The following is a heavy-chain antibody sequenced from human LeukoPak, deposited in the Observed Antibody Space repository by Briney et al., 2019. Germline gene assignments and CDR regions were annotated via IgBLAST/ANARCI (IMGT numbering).Heavy chain of an antibody. Sequence: GGSLRLSCAASGFTFSSYAMNWVRQAPGKGLEWVSAIGGSGDSTYYAGSVKGRFTISRDNSKSSLSLQTNSLRVEDTAVYYCAKAKAGPYSSSDYWGQGTLVTVSS. CDR2: IGGSGDST. CDR1: GFTFSSYA. D-gene: IGHD6-6*01. J-gene: IGHJ4*02. CDR3: AKAKAGPYSSSDY. V-gene: IGHV3-23*01.